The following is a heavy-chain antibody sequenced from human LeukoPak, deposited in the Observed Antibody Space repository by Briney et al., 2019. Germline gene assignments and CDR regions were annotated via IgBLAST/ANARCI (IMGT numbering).Heavy chain of an antibody. J-gene: IGHJ4*02. CDR2: ISSSSSYI. CDR3: AKDSFDIVVVPAAISFDY. CDR1: GFTFSSYS. V-gene: IGHV3-21*04. D-gene: IGHD2-2*02. Sequence: PGGSLRLSCAASGFTFSSYSMNWVRQAPGKGLEWVSSISSSSSYIYYADSVKGRFTISRDNAKNSLYLQMNSLRAEDTAVYYCAKDSFDIVVVPAAISFDYWGQGTLVTVSS.